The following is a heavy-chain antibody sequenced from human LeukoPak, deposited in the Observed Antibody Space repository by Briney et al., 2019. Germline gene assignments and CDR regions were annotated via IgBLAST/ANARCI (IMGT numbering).Heavy chain of an antibody. D-gene: IGHD1-14*01. V-gene: IGHV3-23*01. J-gene: IGHJ5*02. CDR2: ISGRGDTT. CDR1: GFTFSNYG. CDR3: ARSRIMTGDDNWFDP. Sequence: GGSLRLSCAGSGFTFSNYGMTWVRQAPGKGLEWVSAISGRGDTTRYGESVKGRFTVSRDNSKNTLYLQMGSLRAEDMAVYYCARSRIMTGDDNWFDPWGQGTLVTVSS.